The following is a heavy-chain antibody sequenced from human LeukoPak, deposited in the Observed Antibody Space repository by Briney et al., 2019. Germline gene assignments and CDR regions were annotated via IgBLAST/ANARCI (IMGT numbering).Heavy chain of an antibody. D-gene: IGHD4-17*01. CDR3: AKDREDYGDYPLGGMDV. V-gene: IGHV3-30*18. Sequence: PGRSLRLSCAASGFTFSSYGMHWVRQAPGKGLEWVAVISYDGSNKYYADSVKGRFTISRDNSKNTLYLQMNSLRAEDTAVYYCAKDREDYGDYPLGGMDVWGQGTTVTVSS. CDR2: ISYDGSNK. J-gene: IGHJ6*02. CDR1: GFTFSSYG.